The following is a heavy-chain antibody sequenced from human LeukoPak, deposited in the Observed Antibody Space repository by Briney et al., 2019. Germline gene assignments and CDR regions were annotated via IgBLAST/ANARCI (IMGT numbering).Heavy chain of an antibody. CDR1: GYSISSGYY. CDR2: LYHSDSI. V-gene: IGHV4-38-2*01. Sequence: SETLSLTCAVSGYSISSGYYWIWIRQPPGKGLEWIGSLYHSDSIYYNPSLESRVTMSVDTSKNQFSLKLSFVTAADTAVHYCARQHDSYHYYYVDVWGTGTTVTVSS. J-gene: IGHJ6*03. D-gene: IGHD6-13*01. CDR3: ARQHDSYHYYYVDV.